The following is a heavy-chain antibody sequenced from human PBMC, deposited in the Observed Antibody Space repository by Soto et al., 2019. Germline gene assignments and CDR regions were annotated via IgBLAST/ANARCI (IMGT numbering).Heavy chain of an antibody. CDR3: AKDRNRKVDSSTRTYFDY. CDR1: GFTFSSYG. J-gene: IGHJ4*02. V-gene: IGHV3-30*18. D-gene: IGHD6-13*01. Sequence: QVQLVESGGGVVQPGRSLRLSCAASGFTFSSYGMPWVRQAPGKGREWVAVISYDGSNKYYADSVKGRFTISRDNSKNTLYLQMNSLRAEDTAVYYCAKDRNRKVDSSTRTYFDYWGQGTLVTVSS. CDR2: ISYDGSNK.